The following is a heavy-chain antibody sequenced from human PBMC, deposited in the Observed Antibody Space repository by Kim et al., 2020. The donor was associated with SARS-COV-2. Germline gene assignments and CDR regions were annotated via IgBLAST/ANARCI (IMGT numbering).Heavy chain of an antibody. CDR3: ARYAYYYYGMDV. J-gene: IGHJ6*02. Sequence: TTTPSLKTRVTKSVNTSKNQFYLKLSSVTAADTAVYYCARYAYYYYGMDVWGQGTTVTVSS. V-gene: IGHV4-34*01.